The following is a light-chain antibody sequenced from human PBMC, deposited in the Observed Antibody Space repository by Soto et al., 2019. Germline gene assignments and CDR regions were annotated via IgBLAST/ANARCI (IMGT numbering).Light chain of an antibody. CDR1: HVVSSH. CDR2: DAS. V-gene: IGKV3-15*01. J-gene: IGKJ1*01. Sequence: EIVMPQSPATLSVSRGGRAALSCRASHVVSSHRACYPQKPGPAHRHLINDASTTATAVPAKCSGRESGTAFTYNIARLECEDFGIYFCHEYNNWSRPFGQVTLLEIX. CDR3: HEYNNWSRP.